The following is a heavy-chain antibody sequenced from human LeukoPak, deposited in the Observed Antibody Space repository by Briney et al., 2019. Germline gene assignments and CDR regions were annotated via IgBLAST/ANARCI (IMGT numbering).Heavy chain of an antibody. V-gene: IGHV3-7*01. Sequence: PGGPLRLSCAASGFTFSSYRMSWVRQAPGKGLEGVANIKQDGSEKFYVDSVKGRFTISRDNAKNSLYLQMNSLRAEDTAVYYCASDRDYYDSSGYLFDYWGQGTLVTVSS. CDR1: GFTFSSYR. CDR3: ASDRDYYDSSGYLFDY. CDR2: IKQDGSEK. D-gene: IGHD3-22*01. J-gene: IGHJ4*02.